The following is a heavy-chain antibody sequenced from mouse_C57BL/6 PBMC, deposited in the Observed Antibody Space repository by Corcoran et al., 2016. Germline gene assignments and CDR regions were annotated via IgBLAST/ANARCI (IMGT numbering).Heavy chain of an antibody. CDR1: GYTFTDYY. CDR3: AYYYGSSYLFDY. CDR2: NSPGSGST. J-gene: IGHJ2*01. D-gene: IGHD1-1*01. Sequence: QPAPQQLKPAASMTRSCKASGYTFTDYYINWVNQRPGQGLEWIGWNSPGSGSTYYNEKFKGKATLTVEKSSSTAYMLLSSLTSEDSAVYFCAYYYGSSYLFDYWGQGTTLTVSS. V-gene: IGHV1-75*01.